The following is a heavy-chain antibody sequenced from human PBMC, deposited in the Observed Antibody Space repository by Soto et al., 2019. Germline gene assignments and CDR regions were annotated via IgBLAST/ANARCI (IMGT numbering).Heavy chain of an antibody. V-gene: IGHV1-18*04. CDR2: ISAYNGNT. CDR1: GYTFTSYG. Sequence: ASVKVSCKASGYTFTSYGISWVLQAPGQGLEWMGWISAYNGNTNYAQKLQGRVTMTTDTSTSTAYMELRSLRSDDTAVYYCARDPPGSPDYDFWSGYQHNYYYYYGMDVWGQGTTVTVSS. J-gene: IGHJ6*02. D-gene: IGHD3-3*01. CDR3: ARDPPGSPDYDFWSGYQHNYYYYYGMDV.